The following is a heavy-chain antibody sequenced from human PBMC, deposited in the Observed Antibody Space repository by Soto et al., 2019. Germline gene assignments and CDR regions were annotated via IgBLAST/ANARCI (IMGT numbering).Heavy chain of an antibody. V-gene: IGHV3-7*03. CDR1: GFTFSSYW. J-gene: IGHJ6*02. Sequence: QPGGSLRLSCAASGFTFSSYWMCWVRQAPGKGLEWVANIKQDGSEKYYVDSVKGRFTISRDNAKNSLYLQMNSLRVEDTAVYYCASLDYYYYGMDVWGQGTRGTVSS. CDR2: IKQDGSEK. CDR3: ASLDYYYYGMDV.